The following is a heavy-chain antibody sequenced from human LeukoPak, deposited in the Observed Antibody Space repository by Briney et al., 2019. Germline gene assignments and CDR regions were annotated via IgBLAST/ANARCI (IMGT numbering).Heavy chain of an antibody. D-gene: IGHD3-9*01. Sequence: SETLSLTCAVYGGSFSGYYWSWIRQPPGKGLEWLGEINHSGSTNYNPSLKSRVTISVDTSKNQFSLKLSSVTAADTAVYYCARGHHYDILTGYFYWGQGTLVTVSS. V-gene: IGHV4-34*01. CDR2: INHSGST. J-gene: IGHJ4*02. CDR3: ARGHHYDILTGYFY. CDR1: GGSFSGYY.